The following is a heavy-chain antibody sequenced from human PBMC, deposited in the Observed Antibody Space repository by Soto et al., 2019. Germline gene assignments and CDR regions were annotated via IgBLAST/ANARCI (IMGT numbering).Heavy chain of an antibody. CDR2: IDYSGST. Sequence: PSETLSLTCTVSGGSISSSSYYWGWIRQPPGKGLEWIGSIDYSGSTYYNPSLKRRVTISVDTSKNQFSLKLSSVTAADTAVYYCARPNGYCSGGSCYVSRYLFDSWGQGSLVTGSS. V-gene: IGHV4-39*01. D-gene: IGHD2-15*01. J-gene: IGHJ5*01. CDR1: GGSISSSSYY. CDR3: ARPNGYCSGGSCYVSRYLFDS.